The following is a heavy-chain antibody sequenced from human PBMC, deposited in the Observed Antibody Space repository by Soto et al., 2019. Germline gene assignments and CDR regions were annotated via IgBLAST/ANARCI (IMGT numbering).Heavy chain of an antibody. J-gene: IGHJ3*02. V-gene: IGHV3-13*01. CDR1: GFTFSSYD. D-gene: IGHD3-22*01. Sequence: EVQLVESGGGLVQPGGSLRLACAASGFTFSSYDMHWVRQATGKGLEWVSAIGTAGDTYYPGSVKGRFTISRENAKNSLYLQMNSLRAGDTAVYYSGRGGYYASSGYYLRTYDAFDIWGQGTIVTVSS. CDR2: IGTAGDT. CDR3: GRGGYYASSGYYLRTYDAFDI.